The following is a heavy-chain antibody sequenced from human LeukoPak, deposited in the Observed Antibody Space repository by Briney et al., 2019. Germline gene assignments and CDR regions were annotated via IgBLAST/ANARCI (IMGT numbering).Heavy chain of an antibody. D-gene: IGHD3-10*01. V-gene: IGHV1-18*01. CDR3: ARVLGLLWFGESNWFDP. CDR1: GYTFTGYG. J-gene: IGHJ5*02. CDR2: ISAYNGNT. Sequence: ASVKVSCKASGYTFTGYGISWVRQAPGQGLEWMGWISAYNGNTNYAQKLQGRVTMTTDTSTSTAYMELRSLRSDDTAVYYCARVLGLLWFGESNWFDPWGQGTLVTVSS.